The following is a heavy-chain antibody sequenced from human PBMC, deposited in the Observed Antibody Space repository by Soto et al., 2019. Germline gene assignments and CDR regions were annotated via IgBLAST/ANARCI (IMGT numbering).Heavy chain of an antibody. CDR1: GFTFSDYP. CDR2: IRTISSAI. V-gene: IGHV3-48*02. Sequence: QLVESGGGLVQPGGSQRLSCAASGFTFSDYPMNWVRQAPGKGLEWVSSIRTISSAIYFADSVRGRFTISRDNARNSLYLQMTSLRDEDTAVYYCARETPSFDSWGQGTLVTVSS. D-gene: IGHD2-15*01. J-gene: IGHJ4*02. CDR3: ARETPSFDS.